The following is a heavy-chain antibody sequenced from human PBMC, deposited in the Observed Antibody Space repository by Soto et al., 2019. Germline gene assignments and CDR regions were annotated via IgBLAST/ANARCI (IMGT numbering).Heavy chain of an antibody. CDR2: ISAYNGNT. D-gene: IGHD1-7*01. V-gene: IGHV1-18*01. J-gene: IGHJ3*02. Sequence: ASVKVSCKASGYTFTSYGISCVRQAPGQGLEWMGWISAYNGNTNYAQKLQGRVTMTTDTSTSTAYMELRSLRSDDTAVYYCARDVGTTSAWGDAFDIWGQGTMVTVSS. CDR1: GYTFTSYG. CDR3: ARDVGTTSAWGDAFDI.